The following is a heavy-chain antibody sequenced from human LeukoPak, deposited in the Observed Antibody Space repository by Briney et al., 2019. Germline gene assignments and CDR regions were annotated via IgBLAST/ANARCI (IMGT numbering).Heavy chain of an antibody. CDR1: GFTFRSYA. CDR3: TRERGDFWSGYNY. D-gene: IGHD3-3*01. Sequence: PGGSLRLSCAASGFTFRSYAMSWVRQAPGKGLEWVGFTRSKAYGGTTEYAASVKGRFTISRDDSKSIAYLQMNSLKTEDTAVYYCTRERGDFWSGYNYWGQGTLVTVSS. V-gene: IGHV3-49*04. J-gene: IGHJ4*02. CDR2: TRSKAYGGTT.